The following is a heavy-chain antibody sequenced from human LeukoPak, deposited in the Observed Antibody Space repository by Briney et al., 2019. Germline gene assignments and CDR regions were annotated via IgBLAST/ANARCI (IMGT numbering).Heavy chain of an antibody. V-gene: IGHV4-59*01. J-gene: IGHJ4*02. CDR1: GGSISSYY. Sequence: SETLSLTCTVSGGSISSYYWSWIRQPPGKGLEWIGYIYYSGSTNYNPSLKSRVTISVDTSKNQFSLKLSSVTAADMAVYYCARYSCDSSGSDYWGQGTLVTVSS. CDR3: ARYSCDSSGSDY. D-gene: IGHD3-22*01. CDR2: IYYSGST.